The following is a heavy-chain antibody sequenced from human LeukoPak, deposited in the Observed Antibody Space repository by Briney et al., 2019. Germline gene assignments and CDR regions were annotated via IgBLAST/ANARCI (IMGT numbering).Heavy chain of an antibody. J-gene: IGHJ5*02. V-gene: IGHV4-59*10. CDR3: ARGGGTMVRGVYNWFDP. CDR1: GGSFNGYY. CDR2: IYTSGST. Sequence: SETLSLTCAVYGGSFNGYYWSWIRQPAGKGLEWIGRIYTSGSTNYNPSLKSRVTISVDTSKNQFSLKLSSVTAADTAVYYCARGGGTMVRGVYNWFDPWGQGTLVTVSS. D-gene: IGHD3-10*01.